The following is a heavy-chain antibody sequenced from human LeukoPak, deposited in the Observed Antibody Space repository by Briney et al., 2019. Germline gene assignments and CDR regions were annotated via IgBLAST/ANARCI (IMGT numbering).Heavy chain of an antibody. V-gene: IGHV1-18*01. J-gene: IGHJ3*02. CDR3: ARDLSSGSNGALDAFDI. CDR2: ISAYNGNT. CDR1: GYTFTSYG. Sequence: ASVKVSCKASGYTFTSYGISWVRRAPGQGLEWMGWISAYNGNTNYAQKLQGRVTMTTDTSTSTAYMELRSLRSDDTAVYYCARDLSSGSNGALDAFDIWGQGTMVTVSS. D-gene: IGHD1-26*01.